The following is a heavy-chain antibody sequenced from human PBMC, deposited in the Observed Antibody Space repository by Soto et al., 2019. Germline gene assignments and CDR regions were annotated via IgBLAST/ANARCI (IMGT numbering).Heavy chain of an antibody. Sequence: EVQLVESGGGLVQPGGSLRLSCATSGFILSDHYLDWVRQAPGRGLEWVGRSRIKANNYISQYAASVQGRFSISRDESKRSLFLEMNSLKTEDTAVYDFVRGFNSLDSWGQVTLVTVSS. J-gene: IGHJ4*02. V-gene: IGHV3-72*01. CDR3: VRGFNSLDS. CDR2: SRIKANNYIS. CDR1: GFILSDHY.